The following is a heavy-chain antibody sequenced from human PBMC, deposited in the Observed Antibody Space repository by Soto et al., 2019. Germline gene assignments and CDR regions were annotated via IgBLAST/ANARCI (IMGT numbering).Heavy chain of an antibody. V-gene: IGHV4-59*01. CDR2: IYYSGST. D-gene: IGHD3-3*01. J-gene: IGHJ5*02. CDR1: GGSISSYY. Sequence: QVQLQESGPGLVKPSETLSLTCTVSGGSISSYYWSWIRQPTGKGLEWFGYIYYSGSTHYNPSLKRRVTISVDTSKNQFSLKPSSVTAADTAVYYCARVLFGRGNWFDPWGQGTLVTVSS. CDR3: ARVLFGRGNWFDP.